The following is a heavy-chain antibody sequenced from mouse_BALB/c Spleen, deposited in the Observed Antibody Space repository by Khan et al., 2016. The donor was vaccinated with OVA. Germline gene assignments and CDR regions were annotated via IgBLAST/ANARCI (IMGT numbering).Heavy chain of an antibody. CDR3: AIAVYGSFAY. CDR1: GYTFTSYY. J-gene: IGHJ3*01. Sequence: QVQLQQPGPELVKPGASVRISCKASGYTFTSYYIHWVKQRPGQGLEWIGWIYPGNVSPKYNERFKDKATLTADKSSSTAFMQLSSLTAEDSAVYFSAIAVYGSFAYWGQGTLITVSA. D-gene: IGHD2-2*01. V-gene: IGHV1S56*01. CDR2: IYPGNVSP.